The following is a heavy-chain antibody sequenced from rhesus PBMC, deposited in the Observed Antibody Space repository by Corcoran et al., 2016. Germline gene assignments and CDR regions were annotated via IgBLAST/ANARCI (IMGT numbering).Heavy chain of an antibody. D-gene: IGHD6-31*01. CDR2: INGNTGNT. Sequence: QVQLQESGPGLVKPSETLSLTCTVSGASISSDWWSWVRQPPGKGLEWMGEINGNTGNTNYNPSLESQVPITKDASKKQFSLRRTSVTAADTAVYHCTREKAASIDYWGQGVLVTASS. CDR1: GASISSDW. CDR3: TREKAASIDY. J-gene: IGHJ4*01. V-gene: IGHV4-80*01.